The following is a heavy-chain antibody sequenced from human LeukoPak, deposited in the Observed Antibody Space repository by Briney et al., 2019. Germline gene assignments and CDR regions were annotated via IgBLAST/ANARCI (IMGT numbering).Heavy chain of an antibody. Sequence: ASVKVSCKASGYTFTSYDINWVRQATGQGLEWMGWMNPNSGNTGYAQKFQGRVTTTRNTSISTAYMELSSLRSEDTAVYYCARTYYYDSSGYYLGGNWFDPWGQGTLVTVSS. D-gene: IGHD3-22*01. CDR2: MNPNSGNT. V-gene: IGHV1-8*01. CDR3: ARTYYYDSSGYYLGGNWFDP. CDR1: GYTFTSYD. J-gene: IGHJ5*02.